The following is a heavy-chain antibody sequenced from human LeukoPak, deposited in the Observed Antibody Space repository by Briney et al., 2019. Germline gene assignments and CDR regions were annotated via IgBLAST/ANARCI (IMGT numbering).Heavy chain of an antibody. J-gene: IGHJ4*02. D-gene: IGHD1-14*01. CDR3: ASETESGAGDY. V-gene: IGHV3-7*01. CDR2: IKQDGSEK. CDR1: GFTFSSYW. Sequence: PGGSLRLSCTASGFTFSSYWMSWVRQAPGKGLEWVANIKQDGSEKYYVDSVKGRFTISRDNAKNSLYLQMNSLRAEDTAVYYCASETESGAGDYWGQGTLVTVSS.